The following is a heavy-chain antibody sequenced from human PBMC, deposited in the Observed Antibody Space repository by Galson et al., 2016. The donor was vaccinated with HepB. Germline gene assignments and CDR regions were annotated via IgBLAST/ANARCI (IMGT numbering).Heavy chain of an antibody. V-gene: IGHV3-48*02. CDR3: ARDRAYGDSEAQEY. Sequence: SLRLSCAASGFTFNNYPMTWVRQAPGKGLEWISYISSGGSTILYADSVKGRFTISRDNDKNSLFLQMSSLRDEDTAVYYCARDRAYGDSEAQEYWGQGTLVTVSS. CDR1: GFTFNNYP. J-gene: IGHJ4*02. D-gene: IGHD4-17*01. CDR2: ISSGGSTI.